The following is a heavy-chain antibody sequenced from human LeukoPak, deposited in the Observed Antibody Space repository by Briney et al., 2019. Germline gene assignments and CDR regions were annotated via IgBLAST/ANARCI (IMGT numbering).Heavy chain of an antibody. Sequence: PGGSLRLSCAASGFTFSSYGMHWVRQAPGKGLGWVGRIKSKTDGGTTDYAAPVKGRFTISRDDSKNTLYLQMNSLKTADTAVCYCTTDRPLMVRGVIIPDAFDIWGQGTMVTVSS. CDR2: IKSKTDGGTT. V-gene: IGHV3-15*01. CDR3: TTDRPLMVRGVIIPDAFDI. CDR1: GFTFSSYG. J-gene: IGHJ3*02. D-gene: IGHD3-10*01.